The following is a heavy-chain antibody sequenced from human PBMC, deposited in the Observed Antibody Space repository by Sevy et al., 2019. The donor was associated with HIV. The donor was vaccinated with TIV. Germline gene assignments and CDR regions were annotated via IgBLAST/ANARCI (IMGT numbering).Heavy chain of an antibody. D-gene: IGHD3-10*01. Sequence: GGSLRLSCAASGFSFTWYWMSWVRQTPEKGLEWVANIKQDGSEKNYVDSVKGRFTISRDNDKNSLYLQMNSLRAEDTAVYYCASKGGSRHNDAFDTWGQGTMVTVSS. J-gene: IGHJ3*02. CDR1: GFSFTWYW. CDR3: ASKGGSRHNDAFDT. CDR2: IKQDGSEK. V-gene: IGHV3-7*01.